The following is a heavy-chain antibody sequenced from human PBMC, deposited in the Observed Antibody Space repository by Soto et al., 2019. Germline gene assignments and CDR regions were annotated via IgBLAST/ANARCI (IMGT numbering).Heavy chain of an antibody. V-gene: IGHV5-10-1*01. D-gene: IGHD5-12*01. Sequence: GESLKISCKGSGYSFTSYWISWVRQMPGKGLEWMGRIDPSDSYTNYSPSFQGHVTISADKSISTAYLQWSSLKASDTAMYYCARPKNSGYYSNWFDPWGQGTLVTVSS. CDR1: GYSFTSYW. J-gene: IGHJ5*02. CDR2: IDPSDSYT. CDR3: ARPKNSGYYSNWFDP.